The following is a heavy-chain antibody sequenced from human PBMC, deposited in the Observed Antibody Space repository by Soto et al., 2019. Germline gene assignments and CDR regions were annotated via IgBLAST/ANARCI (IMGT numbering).Heavy chain of an antibody. CDR2: IYYSGST. CDR1: GGSISSYY. J-gene: IGHJ3*02. Sequence: PSETLSLTCTVSGGSISSYYWSWIRQPPGKGLEWIGYIYYSGSTNYNPSLKSRVTISVDTSKNQFSLKLSSVTAADTAVYYCAREAVAGHAFDIWGQGTMVTVS. D-gene: IGHD6-19*01. V-gene: IGHV4-59*01. CDR3: AREAVAGHAFDI.